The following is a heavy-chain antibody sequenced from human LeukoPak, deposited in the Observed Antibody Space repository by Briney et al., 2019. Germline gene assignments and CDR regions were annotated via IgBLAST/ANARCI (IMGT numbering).Heavy chain of an antibody. CDR3: ARDGIDKPEDYYDSSGPYYFDY. J-gene: IGHJ4*02. D-gene: IGHD3-22*01. CDR1: GGSISSYY. Sequence: SETLSLTCTVSGGSISSYYWSWIRQPAGKGLEWIGRIYTSGSTNYNPSLKSRVTMSVDTSNNQFSLKLSSVTAADTAVYYCARDGIDKPEDYYDSSGPYYFDYWGQGTLVTVSS. CDR2: IYTSGST. V-gene: IGHV4-4*07.